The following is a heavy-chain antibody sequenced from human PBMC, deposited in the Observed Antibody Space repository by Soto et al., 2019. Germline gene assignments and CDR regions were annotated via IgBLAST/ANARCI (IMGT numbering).Heavy chain of an antibody. CDR2: ISGSGGST. CDR3: SNVGDYPCVPAGYFDY. J-gene: IGHJ4*02. CDR1: GFTFGRYA. V-gene: IGHV3-23*01. D-gene: IGHD4-17*01. Sequence: GGSLRLSCAASGFTFGRYAMSWVGQAPGKGLEWVSAISGSGGSTYYADSVKGRFTISRDNSKNTLYLQMNSLRAEDTAVYYCSNVGDYPCVPAGYFDYWGQGTLVTVSS.